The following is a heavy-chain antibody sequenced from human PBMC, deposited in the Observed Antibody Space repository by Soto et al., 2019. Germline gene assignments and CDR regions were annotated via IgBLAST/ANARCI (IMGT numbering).Heavy chain of an antibody. J-gene: IGHJ6*03. V-gene: IGHV3-23*01. Sequence: VQLLESGGGLVQPGGSLRLSCAASGFTFSSYAMSWVRQAPGKGLEWVSAISGSGGSTYYADSVKGRFTISRDNSKNTLYLQMNSLRAEDTAVYYCAKGGTTRPLDYYYYMDVWGKGTTVTVSS. D-gene: IGHD1-1*01. CDR3: AKGGTTRPLDYYYYMDV. CDR1: GFTFSSYA. CDR2: ISGSGGST.